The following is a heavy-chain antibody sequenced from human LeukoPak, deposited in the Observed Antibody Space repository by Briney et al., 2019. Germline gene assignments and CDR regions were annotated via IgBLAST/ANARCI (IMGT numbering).Heavy chain of an antibody. J-gene: IGHJ3*02. CDR2: IYPGDSDT. CDR3: ARPPGYSSGWYSGPHAFDI. V-gene: IGHV5-51*01. D-gene: IGHD6-19*01. CDR1: GYSFTTYW. Sequence: GESLKISCKGSGYSFTTYWIGWVRQMPGKGLEWMGIIYPGDSDTRYSPSFQGKVTISADKSISTAYLQWSSLKASDTAMYYCARPPGYSSGWYSGPHAFDIWGQGTMVTVSS.